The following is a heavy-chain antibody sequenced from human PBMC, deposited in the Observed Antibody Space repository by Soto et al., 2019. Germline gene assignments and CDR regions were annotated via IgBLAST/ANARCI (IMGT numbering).Heavy chain of an antibody. V-gene: IGHV3-15*01. J-gene: IGHJ6*02. Sequence: GGSLRLSCAASGFTFSNAWMSWVRQAPGKGLEGVARIKSKTDGGTTDYAAPVKGRFTISRDDSKNTLYLQMNSLKAEETAVYYRATRGPQLEQRRPSYYGMHXWGQATTVTVS. CDR2: IKSKTDGGTT. D-gene: IGHD1-1*01. CDR3: ATRGPQLEQRRPSYYGMHX. CDR1: GFTFSNAW.